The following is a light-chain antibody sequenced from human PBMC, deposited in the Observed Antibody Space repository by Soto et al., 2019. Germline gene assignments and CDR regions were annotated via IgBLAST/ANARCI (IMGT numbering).Light chain of an antibody. V-gene: IGKV1-5*01. Sequence: DIQVTQSPSSVSASVGDRVTITFRASQDIAGYLAWYQQKPGKAPQLLISDASSLQNGVPSRFSGSGSGTEFTLTISSLRPEDFATYYCQQYSDYSSFGHGTKVDI. CDR3: QQYSDYSS. CDR1: QDIAGY. J-gene: IGKJ1*01. CDR2: DAS.